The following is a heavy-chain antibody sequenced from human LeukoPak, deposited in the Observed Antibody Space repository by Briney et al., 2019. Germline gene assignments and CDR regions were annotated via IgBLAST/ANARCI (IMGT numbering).Heavy chain of an antibody. CDR2: IYYSGST. D-gene: IGHD3-9*01. V-gene: IGHV4-59*11. J-gene: IGHJ3*02. Sequence: PSETLSLTCTVSGGSISSHYWSWIRQPPGKGLEWIGYIYYSGSTNYNPSLKSRVTISVGTSKNQFSLKLSSVTAADTAVYYCARASLPDRNRRYFDWLLGEDKGPDAFDIWGQGTMVTVSS. CDR3: ARASLPDRNRRYFDWLLGEDKGPDAFDI. CDR1: GGSISSHY.